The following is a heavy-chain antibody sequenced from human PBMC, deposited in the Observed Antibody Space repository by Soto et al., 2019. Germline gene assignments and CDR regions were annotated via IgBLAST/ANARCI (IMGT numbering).Heavy chain of an antibody. CDR2: INPNSGGS. CDR1: GYTVTAYY. D-gene: IGHD6-13*01. CDR3: ARMIAASGHYGMDV. Sequence: QVQLVQSGAEVKKPGASVKVSCKASGYTVTAYYVHWVRQAPGQGLEWMGWINPNSGGSNYAQKFKGWVTXXRXTXTSTVYMELSRLRFDDTAVYYCARMIAASGHYGMDVWGQGTTVTVSS. V-gene: IGHV1-2*04. J-gene: IGHJ6*02.